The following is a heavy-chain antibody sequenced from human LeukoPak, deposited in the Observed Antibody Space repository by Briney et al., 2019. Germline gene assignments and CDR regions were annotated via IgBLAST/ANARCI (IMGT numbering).Heavy chain of an antibody. CDR2: ISGSGGST. J-gene: IGHJ4*02. Sequence: PGGSLRLSCSASGFTFSTYWMSWVRQAPGKGLEWVSAISGSGGSTYYADSVKGRFTISRDNSKNTLYLQMNSLRAEDTAVYYCAKDRLTMIVVVMIDWGQGTLVTVSS. D-gene: IGHD3-22*01. CDR1: GFTFSTYW. CDR3: AKDRLTMIVVVMID. V-gene: IGHV3-23*01.